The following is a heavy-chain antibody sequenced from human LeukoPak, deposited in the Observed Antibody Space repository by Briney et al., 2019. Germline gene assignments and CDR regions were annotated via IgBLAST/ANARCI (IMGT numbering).Heavy chain of an antibody. Sequence: ASVKVSCKASGGTFISYAISWVRQAPGQGLEWMGGIIPIFGTANYAQKFQGRVTITADESTSTAYMELSSLRSEDTAVYYCARTSGVVEWLSHQQFQGLYYYYGMDVWGQGTTVTVSS. D-gene: IGHD3-3*01. CDR3: ARTSGVVEWLSHQQFQGLYYYYGMDV. CDR2: IIPIFGTA. J-gene: IGHJ6*02. CDR1: GGTFISYA. V-gene: IGHV1-69*13.